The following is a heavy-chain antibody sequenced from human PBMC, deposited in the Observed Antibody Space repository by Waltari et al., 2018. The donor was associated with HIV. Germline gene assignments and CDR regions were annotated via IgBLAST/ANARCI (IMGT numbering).Heavy chain of an antibody. CDR1: GVSISSRNW. CDR3: ARGPTPGGSYRYLDHNWFDP. CDR2: MSQSGDS. Sequence: QVQLQESGPGLVKPSGTLSLTCAVSGVSISSRNWWSWVGQSPGKGLEWIGEMSQSGDSNYNPSLESRVTISMDESENQLSLKVTSVTAADTAIYYCARGPTPGGSYRYLDHNWFDPWGQGTLVTVSS. J-gene: IGHJ5*02. V-gene: IGHV4-4*02. D-gene: IGHD1-26*01.